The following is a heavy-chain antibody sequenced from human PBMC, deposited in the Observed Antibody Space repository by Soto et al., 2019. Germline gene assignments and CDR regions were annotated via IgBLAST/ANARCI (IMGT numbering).Heavy chain of an antibody. CDR2: IKSESDGGTT. D-gene: IGHD2-15*01. V-gene: IGHV3-15*01. J-gene: IGHJ5*02. CDR3: TVLKKGYCVASTCYSLRFDP. Sequence: EVQLVESGGGLVTPGGSLRLSCAASRSTFINAWMAWVRQAPGKGLEWVAHIKSESDGGTTDYAAPVKGRFTISRDASKNTLFLQMNSLNTEDTGVYYCTVLKKGYCVASTCYSLRFDPWGQGTLVTVSS. CDR1: RSTFINAW.